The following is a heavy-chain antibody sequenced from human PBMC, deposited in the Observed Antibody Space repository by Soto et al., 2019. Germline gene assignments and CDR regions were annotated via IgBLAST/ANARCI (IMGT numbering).Heavy chain of an antibody. CDR2: IYHSGST. V-gene: IGHV4-4*02. CDR3: VVLGGGRLTNFDY. D-gene: IGHD2-15*01. CDR1: GGSISSSNW. J-gene: IGHJ4*02. Sequence: SETLSLTCAVSGGSISSSNWWSWVRQPPGKGLEWIGEIYHSGSTNYNPSLKSRVTISVDKSKNQFSLKLSSVTAADTAVYYCVVLGGGRLTNFDYWGQGTLVTVSS.